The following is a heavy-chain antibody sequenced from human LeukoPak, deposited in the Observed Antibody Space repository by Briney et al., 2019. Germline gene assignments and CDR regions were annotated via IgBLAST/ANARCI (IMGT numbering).Heavy chain of an antibody. J-gene: IGHJ6*02. Sequence: GGSLRLSCAAAGFTFSTYAMSWVRQAPGKGLEWVSSISGGNTYTYYAASVKGRFTISRDNSKNTLYLQMNSLRAEDTAVYYCAKDGAAAGTPDYYYYYGMDVWGQGTTVTVSS. CDR2: ISGGNTYT. D-gene: IGHD6-13*01. V-gene: IGHV3-23*01. CDR1: GFTFSTYA. CDR3: AKDGAAAGTPDYYYYYGMDV.